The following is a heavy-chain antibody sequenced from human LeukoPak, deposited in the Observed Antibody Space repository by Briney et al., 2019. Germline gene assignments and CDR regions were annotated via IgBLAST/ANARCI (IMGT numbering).Heavy chain of an antibody. Sequence: PGGSLRLSCAASGFTFNLYGMSWVRQVPGKGLEWVSGISGYGANTYYADSVKGRFTISRDNSKNTVFLQMNSLTVEDTAVYHCAKDRGPYLGIDNSWFDPWGQGTLVIVSS. D-gene: IGHD1-26*01. CDR2: ISGYGANT. CDR1: GFTFNLYG. V-gene: IGHV3-23*01. J-gene: IGHJ5*02. CDR3: AKDRGPYLGIDNSWFDP.